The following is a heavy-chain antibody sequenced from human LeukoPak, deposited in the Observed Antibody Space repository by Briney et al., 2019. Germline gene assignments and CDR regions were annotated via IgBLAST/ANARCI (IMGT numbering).Heavy chain of an antibody. J-gene: IGHJ3*02. CDR3: ATGFGEPLRAFDT. D-gene: IGHD3-10*01. V-gene: IGHV1-18*01. Sequence: LQGRVTMTTDTSTSTAYMELRSLRSDDTAVYYCATGFGEPLRAFDTWGQGTMVTVSS.